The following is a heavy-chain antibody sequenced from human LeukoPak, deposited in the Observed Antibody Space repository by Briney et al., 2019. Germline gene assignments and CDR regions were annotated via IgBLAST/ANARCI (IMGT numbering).Heavy chain of an antibody. CDR2: MNPNSGNT. J-gene: IGHJ6*03. CDR1: GYTFTSYD. V-gene: IGHV1-8*01. D-gene: IGHD6-6*01. Sequence: ASVKVSCKASGYTFTSYDINWVRQATGQGLEWMGWMNPNSGNTGYAQKFQGRVTMTRNTSISTAYMELSSLRSEDTAVYYCARLRRIAARSHYYYMDVWGKGTTVTVSS. CDR3: ARLRRIAARSHYYYMDV.